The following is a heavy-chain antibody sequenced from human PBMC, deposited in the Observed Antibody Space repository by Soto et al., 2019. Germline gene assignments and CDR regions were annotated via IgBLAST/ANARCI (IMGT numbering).Heavy chain of an antibody. D-gene: IGHD5-18*01. CDR2: IIPIFGTA. CDR3: ASQGAKERVQLWPGESYGMDV. J-gene: IGHJ6*02. CDR1: GGTFSSYA. Sequence: ALVKVSCKASGGTFSSYAISWVRQAPGQGLEWMGGIIPIFGTANYAQKFQGRVTITADESTSTAYMELSSLRSEDTAVYYCASQGAKERVQLWPGESYGMDVWGQGTTVTVS. V-gene: IGHV1-69*13.